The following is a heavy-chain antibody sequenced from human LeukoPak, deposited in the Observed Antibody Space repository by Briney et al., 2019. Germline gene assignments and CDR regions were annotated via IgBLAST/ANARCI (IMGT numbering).Heavy chain of an antibody. CDR1: GGSFSGYY. D-gene: IGHD6-19*01. J-gene: IGHJ4*02. V-gene: IGHV4-34*01. CDR3: ARMYSSGWYLSAFDY. CDR2: IYYSGST. Sequence: SETLSLTCAVYGGSFSGYYWSWIRQPPGKGLEWIGSIYYSGSTYYNPSLKSRVTISVDTSKNQFSLKLSSVTAADTAVYYCARMYSSGWYLSAFDYWGQETLVTVSS.